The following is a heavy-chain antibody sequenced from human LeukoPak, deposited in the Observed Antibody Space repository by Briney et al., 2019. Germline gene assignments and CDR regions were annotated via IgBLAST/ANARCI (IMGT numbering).Heavy chain of an antibody. CDR3: ARGRLRKGIDY. CDR2: INHSGST. Sequence: SETLSLTCAVYGVSFSGYYWSWIRQPPGKGLEWIGEINHSGSTNYNPSLKSRVTISVDTSKNQFSLKLSSVTAADTAVYYCARGRLRKGIDYWGQGTLVTVSS. CDR1: GVSFSGYY. V-gene: IGHV4-34*01. D-gene: IGHD4-17*01. J-gene: IGHJ4*02.